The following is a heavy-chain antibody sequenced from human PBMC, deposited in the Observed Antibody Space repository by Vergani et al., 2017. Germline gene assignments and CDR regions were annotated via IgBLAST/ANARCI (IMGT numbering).Heavy chain of an antibody. CDR3: ANDPLGATSWEYFDY. CDR2: ISGSGGST. D-gene: IGHD5-12*01. CDR1: GFTFSSYA. V-gene: IGHV3-23*01. Sequence: EVQLLESGGGLVQPGGSLRLSCAASGFTFSSYAMSWVRQAPGKGLEWVSAISGSGGSTYYADSVKGRFTISRDNSKNTLYLQMNSLRAEDTAVYYCANDPLGATSWEYFDYWGQGTLVTVSS. J-gene: IGHJ4*02.